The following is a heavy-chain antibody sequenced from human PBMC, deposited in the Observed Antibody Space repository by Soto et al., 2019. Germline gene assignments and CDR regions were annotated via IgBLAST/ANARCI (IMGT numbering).Heavy chain of an antibody. Sequence: SVKVSCKASGGTFSSYTISWVRQAPGQGLEWMGRIIPILGIANYAQKFQGRVTITADKSTSTAYMELSSLRSEDTAVYYCAREMKYSSSKARRAFDIWGQGTMVTVSS. CDR1: GGTFSSYT. CDR3: AREMKYSSSKARRAFDI. J-gene: IGHJ3*02. V-gene: IGHV1-69*04. D-gene: IGHD6-6*01. CDR2: IIPILGIA.